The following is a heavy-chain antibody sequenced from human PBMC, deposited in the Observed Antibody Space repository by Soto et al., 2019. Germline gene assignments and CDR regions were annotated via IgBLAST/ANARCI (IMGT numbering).Heavy chain of an antibody. D-gene: IGHD1-7*01. CDR1: GGSFSDYF. CDR2: INYRGST. Sequence: SETLSLTCGVYGGSFSDYFWSWIRQSPGKGLEWIGEINYRGSTYYNPSLKSRVTISVDRSQTQFSLQLNSVTAADTAVYYCARGPRTTRYFDPWGRGTLVTVSS. V-gene: IGHV4-34*01. J-gene: IGHJ2*01. CDR3: ARGPRTTRYFDP.